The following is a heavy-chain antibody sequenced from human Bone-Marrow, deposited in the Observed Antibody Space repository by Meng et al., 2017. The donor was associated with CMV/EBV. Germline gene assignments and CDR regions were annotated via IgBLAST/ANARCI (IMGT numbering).Heavy chain of an antibody. CDR2: INPNSGDT. J-gene: IGHJ6*02. V-gene: IGHV1-2*02. CDR3: ARDCSSSGCAPEVLYYYYYYGMDV. D-gene: IGHD2-2*01. CDR1: GYTFTGDY. Sequence: ASVKVSCKASGYTFTGDYMHWVRQAPGQGLEWMGLINPNSGDTTFAQKFQGRVTMTRDTSISTAYMELSSLRSDDTAVYYCARDCSSSGCAPEVLYYYYYYGMDVWGQATTVTVSS.